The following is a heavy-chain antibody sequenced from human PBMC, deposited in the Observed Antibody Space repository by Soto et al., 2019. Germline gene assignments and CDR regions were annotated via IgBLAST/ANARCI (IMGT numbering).Heavy chain of an antibody. D-gene: IGHD2-2*01. CDR1: GYTFTSYG. J-gene: IGHJ6*02. Sequence: ASVKVSCKASGYTFTSYGISWVRQAPGQGLEWMGWISAYNGNTNYAQKLQGRVTMTTDTSTSTAYMELRSLRSDDTAVYYCARDYGVIVVVPAAPEMYGMDVWGQGTTVTVSS. CDR2: ISAYNGNT. V-gene: IGHV1-18*01. CDR3: ARDYGVIVVVPAAPEMYGMDV.